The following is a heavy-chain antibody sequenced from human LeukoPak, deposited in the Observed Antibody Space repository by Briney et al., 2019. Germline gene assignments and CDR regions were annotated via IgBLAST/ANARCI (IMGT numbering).Heavy chain of an antibody. V-gene: IGHV1-46*01. D-gene: IGHD3-9*01. CDR2: INPSGGST. CDR1: GYTFTSYY. Sequence: ASVKVSCKASGYTFTSYYMHWVRQAPGQGLEWMGIINPSGGSTSYAQKFQGRVTMTRDTSTSTAYMELRSLRSDDTAVYYCARGMGRYFDWLLYNAEYFQHWGQGTLVTVSS. CDR3: ARGMGRYFDWLLYNAEYFQH. J-gene: IGHJ1*01.